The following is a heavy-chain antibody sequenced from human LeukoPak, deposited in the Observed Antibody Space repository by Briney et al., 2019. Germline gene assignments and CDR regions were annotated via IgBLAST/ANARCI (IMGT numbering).Heavy chain of an antibody. CDR3: AKADGSYKTLIDY. CDR1: GFIFSNYA. J-gene: IGHJ4*02. Sequence: GGSLRLSCAASGFIFSNYAMHWVRQAPGKGLEYVSAITNNGGSTNYANSVKGRFTISRDNSKNTLYLQMSSLRAEDTAVYYCAKADGSYKTLIDYWGQGTLVTVSS. CDR2: ITNNGGST. D-gene: IGHD3-10*01. V-gene: IGHV3-64*01.